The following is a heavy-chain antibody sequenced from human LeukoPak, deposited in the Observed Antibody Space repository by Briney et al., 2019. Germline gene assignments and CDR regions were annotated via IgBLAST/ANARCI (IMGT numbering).Heavy chain of an antibody. Sequence: GGSLRLSCVASGFTLRTYAMHWVRQAPGKGLEWVAVISSDGSKKFYSDSVKGQFTISRDNSKNTPYLQMSSLRTEDTGVYFCVRDAGGYWGQGTLVTVSS. J-gene: IGHJ4*02. CDR3: VRDAGGY. V-gene: IGHV3-30-3*01. CDR2: ISSDGSKK. D-gene: IGHD1-14*01. CDR1: GFTLRTYA.